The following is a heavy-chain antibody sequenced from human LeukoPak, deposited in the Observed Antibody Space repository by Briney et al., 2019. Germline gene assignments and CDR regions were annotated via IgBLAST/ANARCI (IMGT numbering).Heavy chain of an antibody. Sequence: SETLSLTCTVSGGSISSSSYYWGWIRQPPGKGLEWIGSIYYSGSTYYNPSLKSRVTISVDTPKNQFSLKLSSVTAADTAVYYCATSSRAYYDYVWGSERGAFDIWGQGTMVTVSS. J-gene: IGHJ3*02. V-gene: IGHV4-39*01. D-gene: IGHD3-16*01. CDR1: GGSISSSSYY. CDR3: ATSSRAYYDYVWGSERGAFDI. CDR2: IYYSGST.